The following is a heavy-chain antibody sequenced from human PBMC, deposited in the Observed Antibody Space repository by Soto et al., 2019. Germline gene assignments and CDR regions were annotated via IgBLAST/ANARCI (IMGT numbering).Heavy chain of an antibody. V-gene: IGHV3-53*01. J-gene: IGHJ4*02. D-gene: IGHD1-1*01. CDR3: ARVTDWNYVDY. Sequence: GSLRLSCAASGFTVSSNYMSWVRQAPGKGLEWVSVIYSGGSTYYADSVKGRFTISRDNSKNTLYLQMNSLRAEDTAVYYCARVTDWNYVDYWGQGTLVTVSS. CDR1: GFTVSSNY. CDR2: IYSGGST.